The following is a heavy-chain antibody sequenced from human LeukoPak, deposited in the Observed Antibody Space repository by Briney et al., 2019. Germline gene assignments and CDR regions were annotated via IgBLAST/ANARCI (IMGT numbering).Heavy chain of an antibody. J-gene: IGHJ5*02. Sequence: PGGSLRLSCAVSGFTFSGFWMSWSRQALGKGLEWVASINSDGSEGYYADVVKGRFTISRDNSKNTLYLQMNSLRAEDTAVYYCARSYSSSWPPNWFDPWGQGTLVTVSS. CDR3: ARSYSSSWPPNWFDP. CDR2: INSDGSEG. D-gene: IGHD6-13*01. CDR1: GFTFSGFW. V-gene: IGHV3-7*03.